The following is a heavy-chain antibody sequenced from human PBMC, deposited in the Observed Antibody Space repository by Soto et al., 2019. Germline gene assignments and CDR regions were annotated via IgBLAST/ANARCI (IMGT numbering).Heavy chain of an antibody. CDR3: ARDGGSIGGPFIVGAIYYYYGMDV. V-gene: IGHV3-30*07. Sequence: GGSLRLSCVGSGFTFSNNAMHWVRQAPGKGLEWVAFISYDSSEIFYADSVKGRFTISRDNPENTLYLQMNSLRAEDTAVYYCARDGGSIGGPFIVGAIYYYYGMDVWGQGTTVTVSS. D-gene: IGHD1-26*01. CDR1: GFTFSNNA. CDR2: ISYDSSEI. J-gene: IGHJ6*02.